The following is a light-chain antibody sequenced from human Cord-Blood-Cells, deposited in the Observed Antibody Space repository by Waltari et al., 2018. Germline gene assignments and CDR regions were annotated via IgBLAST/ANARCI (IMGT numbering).Light chain of an antibody. J-gene: IGLJ2*01. Sequence: QSALTQPASVSGSPGQSITIPCTGTSSDVGGYNYVSWYQQHPGKAPKLMIYDVSNRPSGVSNRFSGSNAGNTASLTISGLQAEDDAYYYCSSYTSSSTLVFGGGTKLTVL. CDR1: SSDVGGYNY. CDR3: SSYTSSSTLV. V-gene: IGLV2-14*01. CDR2: DVS.